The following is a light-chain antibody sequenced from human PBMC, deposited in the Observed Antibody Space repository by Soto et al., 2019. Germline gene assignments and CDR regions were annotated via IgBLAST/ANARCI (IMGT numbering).Light chain of an antibody. V-gene: IGKV1-33*01. CDR2: DAS. J-gene: IGKJ2*01. CDR1: QDISNY. CDR3: QFYDNLSYT. Sequence: DIQMTQSPSSLPASVGDRVTITCQASQDISNYLNWYQQKPGKAPKLLIYDASNLETGVPSRFSGSGSGADFTFTISSLQPEDIATYYCQFYDNLSYTFGQGTEVEIK.